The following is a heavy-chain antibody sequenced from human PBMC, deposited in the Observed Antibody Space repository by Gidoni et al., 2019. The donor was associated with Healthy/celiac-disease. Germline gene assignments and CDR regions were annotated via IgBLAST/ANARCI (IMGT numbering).Heavy chain of an antibody. Sequence: QVQVVQSGAEVKKPGASVKVSCKASGDTFTSYDIKWVRQATGQGLEWTVWMNPNSGNIGYAQKFQGRVTMTRNTSISTAYMELISLRSEDTAVYYCARGRGTMVRGVITGFYWGQVTLVTVSS. CDR2: MNPNSGNI. CDR3: ARGRGTMVRGVITGFY. J-gene: IGHJ4*02. D-gene: IGHD3-10*01. CDR1: GDTFTSYD. V-gene: IGHV1-8*01.